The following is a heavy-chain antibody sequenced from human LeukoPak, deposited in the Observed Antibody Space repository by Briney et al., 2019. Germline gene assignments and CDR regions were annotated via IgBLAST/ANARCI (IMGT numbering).Heavy chain of an antibody. J-gene: IGHJ4*02. V-gene: IGHV1-46*01. CDR3: AREYYDFWSGQY. Sequence: ASVKVSCKASGYTFTGYYMHWVRQAPGQGLEWMGIINPSGGSTSYAQKFQGRVTMTRDMSTSTVYMERSSLRSEDTAVYYCAREYYDFWSGQYWGQGTLVTVLS. CDR1: GYTFTGYY. CDR2: INPSGGST. D-gene: IGHD3-3*01.